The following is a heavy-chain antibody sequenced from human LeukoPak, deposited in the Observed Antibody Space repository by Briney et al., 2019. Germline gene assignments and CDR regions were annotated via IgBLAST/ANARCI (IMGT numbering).Heavy chain of an antibody. CDR3: AHRGSGGYEFLEWLVYFDY. J-gene: IGHJ4*02. CDR1: GFSLSTSGVG. CDR2: IYWDDDK. D-gene: IGHD3-3*01. V-gene: IGHV2-5*02. Sequence: SGPTLVKPTQTLALTCTFSGFSLSTSGVGVGWIRQPPGKALEWLALIYWDDDKRYSPSLKSRLTITKDTSKNQVVLTVTNMDPVDTATYYCAHRGSGGYEFLEWLVYFDYWGQGTLVTVSS.